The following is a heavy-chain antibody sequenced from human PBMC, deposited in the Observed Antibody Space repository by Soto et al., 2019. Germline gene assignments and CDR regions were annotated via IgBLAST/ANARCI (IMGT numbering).Heavy chain of an antibody. Sequence: GGSLRLSCAASGFTFSSYAMHWVRQAPGKGLEWVAVISYDGSNKYYADSVKGRFTISRDNSKNTLYLQMNSLRAEDTAVYYCARDRNRLCYGMDVWGQGTTVTVSS. D-gene: IGHD3-16*01. J-gene: IGHJ6*02. CDR2: ISYDGSNK. CDR3: ARDRNRLCYGMDV. V-gene: IGHV3-30*04. CDR1: GFTFSSYA.